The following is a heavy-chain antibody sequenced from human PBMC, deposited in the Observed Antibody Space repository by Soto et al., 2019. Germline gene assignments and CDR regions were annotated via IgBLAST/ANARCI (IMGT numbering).Heavy chain of an antibody. V-gene: IGHV4-31*03. D-gene: IGHD3-22*01. CDR1: GGSISSGGYY. CDR2: IYYSGST. J-gene: IGHJ6*02. Sequence: SETLSLTCTVSGGSISSGGYYWSWIRQHPGKGLEWIGCIYYSGSTYYNPSLKSRVTISVDTSKNQFSLKLSSVTAADTAAYYCARDPVMSSGYWLVYYYYGMDVWGQGTTVTVSS. CDR3: ARDPVMSSGYWLVYYYYGMDV.